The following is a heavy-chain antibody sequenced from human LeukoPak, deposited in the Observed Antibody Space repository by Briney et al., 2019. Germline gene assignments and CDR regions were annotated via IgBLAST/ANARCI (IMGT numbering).Heavy chain of an antibody. J-gene: IGHJ3*02. Sequence: ASVKVSCKASGYTFTSYGISWVRQAPGQGLEWMGWISAYNGNTNYAQKLQGRVTMTTDTSTSTAYMELRSLRSDDTAVYYCARWAATTVVTGAFDIWGQGTMVTVSS. CDR3: ARWAATTVVTGAFDI. D-gene: IGHD4-23*01. CDR2: ISAYNGNT. CDR1: GYTFTSYG. V-gene: IGHV1-18*01.